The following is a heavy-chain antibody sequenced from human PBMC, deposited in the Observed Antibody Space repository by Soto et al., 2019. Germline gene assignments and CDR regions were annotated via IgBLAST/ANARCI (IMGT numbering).Heavy chain of an antibody. CDR2: SFSSGTT. CDR3: ARVPSPFDFYYAMDV. J-gene: IGHJ6*02. D-gene: IGHD3-16*01. V-gene: IGHV4-30-4*02. Sequence: SETLSLTCTVSGDSIGSGNNYWSWIRQAPGKGLEWIGYSFSSGTTYYNPSLKSRLTMSLDTSQNQFSLKLNSVTAADTAVYFCARVPSPFDFYYAMDVWGQGTTVTVSS. CDR1: GDSIGSGNNY.